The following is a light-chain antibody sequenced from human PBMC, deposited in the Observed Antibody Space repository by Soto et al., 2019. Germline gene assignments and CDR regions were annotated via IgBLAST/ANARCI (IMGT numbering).Light chain of an antibody. CDR3: QQYGYSPIT. V-gene: IGKV3-11*01. J-gene: IGKJ5*01. CDR2: DAY. Sequence: EVVLTQSPVTLSLSPGERATLSCRASQSFRGLLAWYQQKPGQAPRLLIYDAYNRATGIPPRFSGSGSGTDFTLTISSLEPEDSAVYYCQQYGYSPITFGQGTRLEIK. CDR1: QSFRGL.